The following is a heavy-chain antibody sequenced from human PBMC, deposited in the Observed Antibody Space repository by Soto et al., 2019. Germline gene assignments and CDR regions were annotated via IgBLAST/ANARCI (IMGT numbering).Heavy chain of an antibody. CDR3: LKDAPNGSIDD. D-gene: IGHD3-10*01. J-gene: IGHJ4*02. CDR2: VSPTGDTV. Sequence: VLVVASGGGLVQPGRSLRLSCAVSGFRFEQYVMHWVRQAPGKGLECVSTVSPTGDTVAYADSVEGRITVSRDNAKNSLYLQMNRLKGDNTAFYYCLKDAPNGSIDDWGQGTLVTVSS. CDR1: GFRFEQYV. V-gene: IGHV3-9*01.